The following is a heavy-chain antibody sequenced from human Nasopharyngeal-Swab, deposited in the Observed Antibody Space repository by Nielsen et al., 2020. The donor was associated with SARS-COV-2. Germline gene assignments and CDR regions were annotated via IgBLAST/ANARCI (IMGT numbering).Heavy chain of an antibody. D-gene: IGHD3-16*01. CDR1: EFTFSSYA. CDR2: ISYDGSNK. J-gene: IGHJ4*02. Sequence: SLITSCAASEFTFSSYAMHLVRQAPGKGLEWVAVISYDGSNKYYANSVKGRFTISRDNSKNTLYMQMNSLSAEDTAVYYCAREADEGLAYFDYWGQGTLVTVSS. CDR3: AREADEGLAYFDY. V-gene: IGHV3-30-3*01.